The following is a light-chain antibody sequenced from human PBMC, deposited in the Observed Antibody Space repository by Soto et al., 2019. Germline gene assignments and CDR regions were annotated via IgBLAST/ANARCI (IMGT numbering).Light chain of an antibody. CDR1: SSDVGDYNY. V-gene: IGLV2-14*03. CDR2: DVS. J-gene: IGLJ1*01. Sequence: QSVLTQPASVSGSPGQSITISCTGTSSDVGDYNYVSWYQHHPGKAPKLIIYDVSNRPSGVSNRFSGSKSGNTASLTISGRQPEDEADYYCSSYTTSNTRQIVFGTGTKLTVL. CDR3: SSYTTSNTRQIV.